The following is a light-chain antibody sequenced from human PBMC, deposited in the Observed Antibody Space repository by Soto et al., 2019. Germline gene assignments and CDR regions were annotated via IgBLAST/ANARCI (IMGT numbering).Light chain of an antibody. Sequence: QLVLTQSPSASASLGASVELTCTLSSGYSSFAIAWHQQQPEKGPRYLMKLNSDGSHNKGDGIPDRFSGSSSGAERYLTISSLQSVDEGDYYCQTWGTGSVVFGGGTKLTVL. CDR2: LNSDGSH. V-gene: IGLV4-69*01. J-gene: IGLJ2*01. CDR3: QTWGTGSVV. CDR1: SGYSSFA.